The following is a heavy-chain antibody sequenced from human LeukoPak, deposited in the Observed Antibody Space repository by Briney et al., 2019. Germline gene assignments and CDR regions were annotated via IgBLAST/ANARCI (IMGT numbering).Heavy chain of an antibody. V-gene: IGHV3-74*01. J-gene: IGHJ5*02. CDR3: ARAGSSSWYSNRFDP. CDR1: GFTFSGYW. CDR2: INSDGSST. D-gene: IGHD6-13*01. Sequence: GGSLRLSCAASGFTFSGYWMHWVRQAPGKGLVWVSRINSDGSSTSYADPVKGRFTISRDNAKNTLYLQMNSLRAKHTAVYDCARAGSSSWYSNRFDPWGQGTLVTVSS.